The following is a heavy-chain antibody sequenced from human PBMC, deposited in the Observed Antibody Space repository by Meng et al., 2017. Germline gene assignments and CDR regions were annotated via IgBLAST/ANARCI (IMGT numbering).Heavy chain of an antibody. V-gene: IGHV1-8*01. CDR2: MNPNSGNT. J-gene: IGHJ4*02. D-gene: IGHD4-17*01. CDR1: GYTFTSYD. Sequence: VQVGQSGDEVKDPGASVKVPCKPSGYTFTSYDINWVRQATGQGLEWMGWMNPNSGNTGYAQKFQGRVTMTRNTSISTAYMELSSLRSEDTAVYYCARAMTTVMIDYWGQGTLVTVSS. CDR3: ARAMTTVMIDY.